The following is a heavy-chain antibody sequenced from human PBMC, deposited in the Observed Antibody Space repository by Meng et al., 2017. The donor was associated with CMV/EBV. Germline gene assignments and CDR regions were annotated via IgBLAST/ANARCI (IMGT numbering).Heavy chain of an antibody. CDR1: GGSFSGYS. D-gene: IGHD3-10*01. V-gene: IGHV4-34*01. CDR3: ARVTTMVRGTRRFDY. CDR2: INHSGST. J-gene: IGHJ4*02. Sequence: VYGGSFSGYSWSLIRQPPGKGLAWIGEINHSGSTNYNPSLKSRVTISVDTSKNQFSLKLSSVTAADTAVYYCARVTTMVRGTRRFDYWGQGTLVTVSS.